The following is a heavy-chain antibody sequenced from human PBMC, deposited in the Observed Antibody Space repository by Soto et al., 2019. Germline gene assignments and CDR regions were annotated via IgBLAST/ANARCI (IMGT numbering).Heavy chain of an antibody. D-gene: IGHD3-10*01. CDR1: GGSFSGYY. CDR3: ARGVGPPMVRGVHNWFDP. Sequence: SETLSLTCAVYGGSFSGYYWSWIRQPPGKGLEWIGEINHSGSTNYNPSLKSRVTISVDTSKNQSSLKLSSVTAADTAVYYCARGVGPPMVRGVHNWFDPWGQGTLVTVSS. CDR2: INHSGST. V-gene: IGHV4-34*01. J-gene: IGHJ5*02.